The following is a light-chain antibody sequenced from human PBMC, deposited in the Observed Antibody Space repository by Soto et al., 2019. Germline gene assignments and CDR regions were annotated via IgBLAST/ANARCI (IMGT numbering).Light chain of an antibody. CDR1: QSVSSN. CDR3: QQYDKWPRT. J-gene: IGKJ1*01. Sequence: EIVMTQSPATLSVSPGERATLSCRASQSVSSNLAWYQQKPGQAPRLLIYGASTRATGIPARFSGSGSGTDFTLTISRLEPEDFAVYYCQQYDKWPRTFGQGTKVDIK. CDR2: GAS. V-gene: IGKV3-15*01.